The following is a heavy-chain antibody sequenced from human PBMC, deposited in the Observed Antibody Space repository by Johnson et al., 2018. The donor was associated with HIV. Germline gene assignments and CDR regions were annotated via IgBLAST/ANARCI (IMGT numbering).Heavy chain of an antibody. Sequence: VQLVESGGGVVRPGGSLRLSCAASGFTFDDYGMSWVRQAPGKGLAWVSGINCYGGSAGYADSVKGRFPISRDNAKNSLYLQMNSLRAEDTAVYYCAKSTSQLGSAFEIWGQGTMVTVSS. D-gene: IGHD2-2*01. CDR1: GFTFDDYG. J-gene: IGHJ3*02. V-gene: IGHV3-20*04. CDR3: AKSTSQLGSAFEI. CDR2: INCYGGSA.